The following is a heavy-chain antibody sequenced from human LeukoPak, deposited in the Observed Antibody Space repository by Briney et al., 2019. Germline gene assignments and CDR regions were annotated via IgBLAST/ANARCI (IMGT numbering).Heavy chain of an antibody. CDR2: INTNTGNP. Sequence: ASVKVSCKASGYTFTSYAMNWVRQAPGQGLEWMGWINTNTGNPTYAQGFTGRFVFSLDTSVSTAYLQISSLKAEDTAVYYCARVLTVGATRYYYYYMDVWGKGTTVTVSS. J-gene: IGHJ6*03. D-gene: IGHD1-26*01. CDR3: ARVLTVGATRYYYYYMDV. V-gene: IGHV7-4-1*02. CDR1: GYTFTSYA.